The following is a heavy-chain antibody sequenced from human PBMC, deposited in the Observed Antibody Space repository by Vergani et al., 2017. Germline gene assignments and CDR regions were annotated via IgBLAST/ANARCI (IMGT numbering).Heavy chain of an antibody. CDR2: ISSSGSTI. D-gene: IGHD2-2*01. Sequence: QVQLVESGGGLVKPGGSLRLSCAASGFTFSHYYMSWIRQAPGKGLEWVSYISSSGSTIYYADSVKGRFTISRDNAKNSLYLQMNSLRAEDTAVYYCARDRGRRWSWVVPAAMKDGMDVWGQGTTVTVSS. J-gene: IGHJ6*02. CDR3: ARDRGRRWSWVVPAAMKDGMDV. CDR1: GFTFSHYY. V-gene: IGHV3-11*01.